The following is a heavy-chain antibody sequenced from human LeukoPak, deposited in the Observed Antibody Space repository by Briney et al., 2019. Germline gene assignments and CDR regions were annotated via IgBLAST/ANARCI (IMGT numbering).Heavy chain of an antibody. CDR2: ISSSGSTI. D-gene: IGHD4-11*01. Sequence: GGSLRLSCAASGFTFSSYEMNWVRQAPGKGLEWVSYISSSGSTIYYADSVKGRFTISRDNAKNSLYLQMNSLRAEDTAVYYCARGDYSNPTILTFDYWGQGTLVTVSS. J-gene: IGHJ4*02. CDR3: ARGDYSNPTILTFDY. CDR1: GFTFSSYE. V-gene: IGHV3-48*03.